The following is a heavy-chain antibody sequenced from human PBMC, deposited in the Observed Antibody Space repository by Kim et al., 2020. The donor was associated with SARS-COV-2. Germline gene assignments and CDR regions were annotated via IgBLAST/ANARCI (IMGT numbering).Heavy chain of an antibody. D-gene: IGHD6-13*01. V-gene: IGHV3-23*01. Sequence: YEDPVKGRLTISRDNSKNTLYLQMKSLRAEDTAVYYCAKRDGSSWYYFDYWGQGTLVTVSS. J-gene: IGHJ4*02. CDR3: AKRDGSSWYYFDY.